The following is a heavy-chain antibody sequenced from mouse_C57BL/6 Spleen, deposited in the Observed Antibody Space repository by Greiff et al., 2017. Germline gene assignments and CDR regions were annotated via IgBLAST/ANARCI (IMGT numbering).Heavy chain of an antibody. V-gene: IGHV1-18*01. CDR1: GYTFTDYN. CDR3: ARRQDGYDGGFAY. J-gene: IGHJ3*01. D-gene: IGHD2-2*01. Sequence: EVKLMESGPELVKPGASVKIPCKASGYTFTDYNMDWVKQSHGKSLEWIGDINPNNGGTIYNQKFKGKATLTVDKSSSTAYMELRSLTSEDTAVYYCARRQDGYDGGFAYWGQGTLVTVSA. CDR2: INPNNGGT.